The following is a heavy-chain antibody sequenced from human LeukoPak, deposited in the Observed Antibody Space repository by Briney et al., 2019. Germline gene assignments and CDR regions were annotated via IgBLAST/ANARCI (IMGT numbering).Heavy chain of an antibody. D-gene: IGHD3-10*01. Sequence: SETLSLTCTVSGGSISSYYWSWIRQPPGKGLEWIGYIYYSGSTNYNPSLKSRVTISVDTSKNQFSLKLSSVTAADTAVYYCASGSGSPYGKYFDYWGQGTLVTVSS. CDR1: GGSISSYY. CDR3: ASGSGSPYGKYFDY. V-gene: IGHV4-59*08. CDR2: IYYSGST. J-gene: IGHJ4*02.